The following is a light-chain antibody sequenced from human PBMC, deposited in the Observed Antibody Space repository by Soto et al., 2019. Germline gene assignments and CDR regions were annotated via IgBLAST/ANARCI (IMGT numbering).Light chain of an antibody. CDR2: EVS. Sequence: QSVLTQPPSASGSPGQSVTISCTGTSSDVGGYNYVSWYQQHPGKAPKLMIYEVSKRPSGVPDRFSGSKSGNTASLTVSGLLAEDEADYYCSSYAGSNIWVFGGGTKLTVL. CDR3: SSYAGSNIWV. J-gene: IGLJ3*02. V-gene: IGLV2-8*01. CDR1: SSDVGGYNY.